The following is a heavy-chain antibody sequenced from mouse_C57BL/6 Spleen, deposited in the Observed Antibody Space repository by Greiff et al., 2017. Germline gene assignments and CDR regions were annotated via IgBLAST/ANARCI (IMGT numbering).Heavy chain of an antibody. CDR3: ASFPQGGNDYPWFAY. D-gene: IGHD2-4*01. Sequence: VKLVESGPGLVAPSQSLSITCTVSGFSLTSYAISWVRQPPGKGLEWLGVIWTGGGTNYNSALKSRLSISKENSKSQVFLKMNSLQTDDTARYYCASFPQGGNDYPWFAYWGQGTLVTVSA. CDR2: IWTGGGT. CDR1: GFSLTSYA. V-gene: IGHV2-9-1*01. J-gene: IGHJ3*01.